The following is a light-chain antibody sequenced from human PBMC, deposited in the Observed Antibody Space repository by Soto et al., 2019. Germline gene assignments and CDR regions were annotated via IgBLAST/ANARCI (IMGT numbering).Light chain of an antibody. CDR3: SSLAGLAGNYDVV. Sequence: QSALTQPPSASGSPGQSVTISCSGTSSDVGGYNYVSWYQRHPGQAPKLMIYDVATRPTGVPDRFSGSKSGNTASLTVSGLQAEDEATYYCSSLAGLAGNYDVVFGGGTKLTVL. CDR2: DVA. V-gene: IGLV2-8*01. CDR1: SSDVGGYNY. J-gene: IGLJ3*02.